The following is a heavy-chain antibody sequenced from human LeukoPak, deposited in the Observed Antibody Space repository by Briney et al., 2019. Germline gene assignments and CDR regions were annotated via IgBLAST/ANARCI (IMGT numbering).Heavy chain of an antibody. J-gene: IGHJ4*02. CDR1: GYTFSSYW. CDR3: ARDVRPDY. CDR2: IKQDGTEK. V-gene: IGHV3-7*04. D-gene: IGHD6-6*01. Sequence: GGSLRLSCAASGYTFSSYWMSWVRQAPGEGLEWVANIKQDGTEKYYMDSVKGRFSISRDNAKNSLYLQMNALRAEDTAVYYCARDVRPDYWGQGTLVTVST.